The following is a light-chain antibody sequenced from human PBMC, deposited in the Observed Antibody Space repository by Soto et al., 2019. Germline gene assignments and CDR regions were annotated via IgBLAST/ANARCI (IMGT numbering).Light chain of an antibody. CDR3: QQYNSYPIT. CDR1: QSIGSY. CDR2: AAS. V-gene: IGKV1-39*01. Sequence: DIQMTQSPSSLSASEGDRVTITCRASQSIGSYLNWYRQKPGKAPNLLIYAASSLQRGVPSRFSGSGSGTEFTLTISTLQPDEFATYYCQQYNSYPITFGQGTRLEIK. J-gene: IGKJ5*01.